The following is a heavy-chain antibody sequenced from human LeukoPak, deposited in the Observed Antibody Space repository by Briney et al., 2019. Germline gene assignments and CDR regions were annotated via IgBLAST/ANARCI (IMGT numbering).Heavy chain of an antibody. CDR2: LSSSGSYI. CDR3: AKGTKPVMTIPDY. Sequence: GGSLRLSCAASGFTFSSYTMNWVRQAPGKGLEWVSSLSSSGSYIYFADSVKGRFTISRDNAKNSLFLQMNSLRAEDTAVYYCAKGTKPVMTIPDYWGQGTLVTVSS. CDR1: GFTFSSYT. J-gene: IGHJ4*02. V-gene: IGHV3-21*01. D-gene: IGHD4/OR15-4a*01.